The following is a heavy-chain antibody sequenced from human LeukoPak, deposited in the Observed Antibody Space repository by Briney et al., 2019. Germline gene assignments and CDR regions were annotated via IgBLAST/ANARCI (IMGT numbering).Heavy chain of an antibody. CDR2: IRYDGSNK. Sequence: GGSLRLSCAASGFTFSSYGMHWVRQAPGKGLEWVAFIRYDGSNKYYADSVKGRFTISRDNSKNTLYLQMNSLRAEDTAVYYCARQRIVATITQGPLDYWGQGTLVTVSS. V-gene: IGHV3-30*02. CDR1: GFTFSSYG. D-gene: IGHD5-12*01. CDR3: ARQRIVATITQGPLDY. J-gene: IGHJ4*02.